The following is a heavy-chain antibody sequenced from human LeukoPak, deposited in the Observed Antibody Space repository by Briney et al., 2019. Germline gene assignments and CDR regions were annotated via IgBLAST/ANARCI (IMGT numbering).Heavy chain of an antibody. V-gene: IGHV3-74*01. CDR2: ISTDGYTT. J-gene: IGHJ1*01. D-gene: IGHD1-26*01. CDR3: AREASGSYFHN. CDR1: GLAFSAYK. Sequence: GGSLRLSCAASGLAFSAYKMHWVRQAPRKGLVWVSRISTDGYTTDYADFVQGRFTASRDTSRNTLYLQMNILRAEDTAVYYCAREASGSYFHNWGQGALVTVSS.